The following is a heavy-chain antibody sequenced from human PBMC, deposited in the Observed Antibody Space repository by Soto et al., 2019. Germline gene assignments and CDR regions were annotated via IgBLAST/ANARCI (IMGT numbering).Heavy chain of an antibody. V-gene: IGHV4-31*03. Sequence: SETLSLTCTVSGGSISSGGYYWSWIRQHPGKGLEWIGYIYYSGSTYYNPSLKSRVTISVDTSKNQFSLKLSSVTAADTAVYYWARSSQSTVTIFDYWGQGTLVTVSS. CDR1: GGSISSGGYY. D-gene: IGHD4-17*01. CDR2: IYYSGST. J-gene: IGHJ4*02. CDR3: ARSSQSTVTIFDY.